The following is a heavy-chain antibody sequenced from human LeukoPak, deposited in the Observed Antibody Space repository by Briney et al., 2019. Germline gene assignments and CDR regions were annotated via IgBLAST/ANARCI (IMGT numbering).Heavy chain of an antibody. CDR2: ISGRGRSI. Sequence: GGSLRLSCADSGFTFSSYAMSWVRQAPGKGLEWVSGISGRGRSIDYADSVGGRFTISRDNSKNTLYLQMNSLSAEDTAVYYCAKAGATWYFHHWGQGTLVTVSS. D-gene: IGHD1-26*01. J-gene: IGHJ1*01. CDR3: AKAGATWYFHH. V-gene: IGHV3-23*01. CDR1: GFTFSSYA.